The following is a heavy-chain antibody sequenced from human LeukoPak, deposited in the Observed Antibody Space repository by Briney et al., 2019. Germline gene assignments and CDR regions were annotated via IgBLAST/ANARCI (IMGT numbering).Heavy chain of an antibody. CDR2: IYYSGST. D-gene: IGHD3-22*01. CDR1: GGSISSYY. Sequence: TASETLSLTCTVSGGSISSYYWSWIRQPPGKGLEWIGYIYYSGSTNYNPSLKSRVTISVDTSKNQFSLKLSSVTAADTAVYYCARARWGYDSSGYYYGGYGMFFDYWGQGTLVTVSS. J-gene: IGHJ4*02. V-gene: IGHV4-59*01. CDR3: ARARWGYDSSGYYYGGYGMFFDY.